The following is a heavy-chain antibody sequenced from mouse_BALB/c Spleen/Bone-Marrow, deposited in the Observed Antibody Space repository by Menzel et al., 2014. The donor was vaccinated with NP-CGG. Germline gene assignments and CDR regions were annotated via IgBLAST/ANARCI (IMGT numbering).Heavy chain of an antibody. D-gene: IGHD2-3*01. CDR2: NNPGRGGT. Sequence: QVQLQQSGAELVRPGTSVKVSCKASGYAFTNYLIEWVKQRPGQGLEWIGVNNPGRGGTNYNEKFKGKATLTADKSSSTVYMQLSSLTTDDSAVYVCAKTIYDGSSEAMDYWGQGTSVTVSS. CDR1: GYAFTNYL. J-gene: IGHJ4*01. V-gene: IGHV1-54*03. CDR3: AKTIYDGSSEAMDY.